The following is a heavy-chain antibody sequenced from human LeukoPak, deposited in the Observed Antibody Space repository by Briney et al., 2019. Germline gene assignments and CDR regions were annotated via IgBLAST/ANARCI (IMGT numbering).Heavy chain of an antibody. J-gene: IGHJ5*02. CDR2: IDPNTGDS. V-gene: IGHV1-2*02. Sequence: ASVKVSCKASEYTFTGYYIHWVRQAPGQGLEWMGWIDPNTGDSNYVQKFQGRVTMTRDTSISTAYMELRSLRSDDTAVYYCARVRGGGSSFPAWFDPWGQGTLVTVSS. CDR3: ARVRGGGSSFPAWFDP. CDR1: EYTFTGYY. D-gene: IGHD2-15*01.